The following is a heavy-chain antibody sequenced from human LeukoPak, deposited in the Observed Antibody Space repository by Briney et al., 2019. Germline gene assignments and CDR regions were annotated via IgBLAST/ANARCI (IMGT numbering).Heavy chain of an antibody. V-gene: IGHV4-4*07. J-gene: IGHJ4*02. CDR3: ARAGGQLGELVY. Sequence: PSETLSLTCTVSGGSISSYYWSWIRQPAGKGLEWIGRVFNSGNTYYNPSLKSRVTMSVDTSKNQFSLKLSSVTAADTAVYYCARAGGQLGELVYWGQGTLVTVSS. CDR2: VFNSGNT. D-gene: IGHD6-6*01. CDR1: GGSISSYY.